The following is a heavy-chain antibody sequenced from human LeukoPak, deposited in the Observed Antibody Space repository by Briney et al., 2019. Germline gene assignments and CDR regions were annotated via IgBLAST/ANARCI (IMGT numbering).Heavy chain of an antibody. CDR3: AKDGYGVLDY. Sequence: PGGSLRLSCAASGFTFSNYVMSWVRQAPGKGLDWVSDISGSGGSTHYADSVKGWFTISRENSQNTLYLQMNSLRAEDTAVYYCAKDGYGVLDYWGQGTLVTVSS. D-gene: IGHD4-17*01. CDR2: ISGSGGST. J-gene: IGHJ4*02. CDR1: GFTFSNYV. V-gene: IGHV3-23*01.